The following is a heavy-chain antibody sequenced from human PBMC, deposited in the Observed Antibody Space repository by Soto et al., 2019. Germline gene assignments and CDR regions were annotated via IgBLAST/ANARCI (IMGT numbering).Heavy chain of an antibody. CDR2: INAGNGNT. D-gene: IGHD3-10*01. CDR1: GYTFTSYT. CDR3: ARDLALLLRFRELPNEFGMDG. J-gene: IGHJ6*02. Sequence: ASVKVSCKASGYTFTSYTVHWVRQAPGQRLERMGWINAGNGNTKYSQKFQGRVTITRDASASTAYMELSSLRSEDTAVYYCARDLALLLRFRELPNEFGMDGWGQGTTVTVSS. V-gene: IGHV1-3*01.